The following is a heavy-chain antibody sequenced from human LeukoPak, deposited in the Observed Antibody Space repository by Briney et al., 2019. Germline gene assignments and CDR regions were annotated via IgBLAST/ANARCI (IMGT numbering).Heavy chain of an antibody. D-gene: IGHD7-27*01. CDR1: GFTFSSYT. J-gene: IGHJ6*02. CDR2: ISGSGGST. CDR3: AKARFPWGYYYYGMDV. V-gene: IGHV3-23*01. Sequence: HPGGSLRLSCAASGFTFSSYTMSWVRQAPGKGLEWLSAISGSGGSTYYADSVKGRFTISRDNSKNTLYLQMNSLRAEDTAVYYCAKARFPWGYYYYGMDVWGQGTTVTVSS.